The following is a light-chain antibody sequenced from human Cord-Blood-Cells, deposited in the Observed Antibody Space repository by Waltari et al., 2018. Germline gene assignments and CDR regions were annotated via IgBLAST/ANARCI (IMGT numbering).Light chain of an antibody. V-gene: IGLV3-19*01. J-gene: IGLJ2*01. CDR2: GKN. Sequence: SSEMTQDPAVSVALGQTVRTTCQGDSVRSYYASGYQQEPGQAPVLVIYGKNNRPSGSPDRFSGSSSGNTASLTITGAQAEDEADYYCNSRDSSGNHLVFGGGTKLTGL. CDR1: SVRSYY. CDR3: NSRDSSGNHLV.